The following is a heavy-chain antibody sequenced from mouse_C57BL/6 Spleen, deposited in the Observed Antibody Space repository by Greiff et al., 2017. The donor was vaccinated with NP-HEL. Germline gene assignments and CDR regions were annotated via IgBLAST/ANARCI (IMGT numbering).Heavy chain of an antibody. CDR3: ARERNRGNYEYFDV. CDR1: GYTFTSYG. V-gene: IGHV1-81*01. J-gene: IGHJ1*03. D-gene: IGHD2-1*01. Sequence: QVQLQQSGAELARPGASVKLSCKASGYTFTSYGISWVKQRPGQGLEWIGEIYPRSGNTYYNEKFKGKATLTADKSSSTAYMELRSLTSEDSSVYFCARERNRGNYEYFDVWGTGTTVTVSS. CDR2: IYPRSGNT.